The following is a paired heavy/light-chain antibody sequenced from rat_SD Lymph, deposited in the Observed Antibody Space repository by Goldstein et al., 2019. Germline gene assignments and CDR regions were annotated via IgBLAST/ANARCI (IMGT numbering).Light chain of an antibody. J-gene: IGKJ1*01. Sequence: DIQMTQSPASLSASLGETVSIECLASEDISNDLAWYQRKSGKSPQLLMYAASRLEDGVPSRFSGSGSVTRYSLKISGMQPEDEADYFCQQSYKYPPTFGGGTKLELK. CDR1: EDISND. V-gene: IGKV12S8*01. CDR2: AAS. CDR3: QQSYKYPPT.
Heavy chain of an antibody. CDR1: EFTFSNYG. D-gene: IGHD4-3*01. J-gene: IGHJ2*01. CDR2: ISSGSSYI. CDR3: ARHVDSGYFDY. V-gene: IGHV5-34*01. Sequence: EVQLVESGGGLVQPGGSLKLSCVASEFTFSNYGMNWIRQAPGKGLEWVVYISSGSSYIYYAETVKGRFTISRDNANNALYLHMTSLRSEDTALYYCARHVDSGYFDYWGQGVMVTVSS.